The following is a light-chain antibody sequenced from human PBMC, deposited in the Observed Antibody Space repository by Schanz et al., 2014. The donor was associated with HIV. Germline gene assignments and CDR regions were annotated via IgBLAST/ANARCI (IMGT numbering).Light chain of an antibody. CDR1: QSITSSY. CDR3: QYFGNSGGT. J-gene: IGKJ4*01. V-gene: IGKV3-20*01. Sequence: EIVLTQSPGTLSLSPGERATLSCRASQSITSSYLAWYQQNPGQAPRLLIYGASNRATGIPDRFSASGSGTDFTLTISSLEPEDFAVYYCQYFGNSGGTFGGGTKVEI. CDR2: GAS.